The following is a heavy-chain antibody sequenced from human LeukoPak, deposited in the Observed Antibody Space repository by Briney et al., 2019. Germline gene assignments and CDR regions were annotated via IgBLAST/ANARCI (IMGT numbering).Heavy chain of an antibody. J-gene: IGHJ4*02. D-gene: IGHD3-9*01. Sequence: SETLSLTCTVSGGSISSYYWSWIRQPPGEGLEWIGYIYYSVSTNYNPSLKSRVTISVDTSKNQFSLKLSSVTAADTAVYYCARGPIPAYYDILTGQSTDYYFDYWGQGTLVTVSS. V-gene: IGHV4-59*01. CDR1: GGSISSYY. CDR3: ARGPIPAYYDILTGQSTDYYFDY. CDR2: IYYSVST.